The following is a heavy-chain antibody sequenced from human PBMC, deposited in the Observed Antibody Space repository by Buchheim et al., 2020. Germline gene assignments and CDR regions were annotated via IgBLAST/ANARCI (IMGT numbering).Heavy chain of an antibody. D-gene: IGHD3-9*01. CDR3: ASPIWGWYFDL. V-gene: IGHV3-48*01. J-gene: IGHJ2*01. Sequence: EVQLVESGGGLVQPGGSLRLSCAASGFTFSSYSMNWVRQAPGKGLEWVSYISSSSSTIYYADSVKGRFTIPRDNAKNSLYLQMNSLRAEDTAVYYCASPIWGWYFDLWGRGTL. CDR2: ISSSSSTI. CDR1: GFTFSSYS.